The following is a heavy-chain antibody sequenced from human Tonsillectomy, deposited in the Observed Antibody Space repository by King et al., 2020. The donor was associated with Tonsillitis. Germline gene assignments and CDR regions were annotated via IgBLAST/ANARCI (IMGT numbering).Heavy chain of an antibody. CDR2: IYYTGST. D-gene: IGHD6-13*01. CDR1: GGSISNFY. V-gene: IGHV4-59*08. CDR3: ARHVGALVAAAEFDF. J-gene: IGHJ4*02. Sequence: QLQESGPGLVKPSETLSLNCTVSGGSISNFYWSWIRQPPGKGLEWIGYIYYTGSTYYNPSLRSRLTISVDTSENQFSLKLSSVTATDTAVYYYARHVGALVAAAEFDFWGQGTLVTVSS.